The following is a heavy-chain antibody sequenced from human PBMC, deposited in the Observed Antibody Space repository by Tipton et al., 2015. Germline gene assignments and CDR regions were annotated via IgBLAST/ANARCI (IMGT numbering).Heavy chain of an antibody. CDR3: ASGYSYTTRSYFFAY. D-gene: IGHD2-2*03. J-gene: IGHJ4*02. CDR1: GDTVSTYA. CDR2: FIPFFNSP. Sequence: QSGAEVKRPGSSLNVSCKASGDTVSTYAISWVRQAPGQGLEWMGGFIPFFNSPTYAKRFQGRLTITADESTRTAYMDLSGLRSEDTAVYYCASGYSYTTRSYFFAYWGQGSLVTVSS. V-gene: IGHV1-69*01.